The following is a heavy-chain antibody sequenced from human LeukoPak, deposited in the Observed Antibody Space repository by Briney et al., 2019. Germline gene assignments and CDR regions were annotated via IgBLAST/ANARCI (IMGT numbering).Heavy chain of an antibody. J-gene: IGHJ6*02. Sequence: ASVKVSCKASGYTFTSYGISWVRQAPGQGLEWMGWISAYNGNTNYAQKLPGRVTMTTDTSTSTAYMELRSLRSDDTAVYYCARGGGGVIAAALHYGMDVWGQGTTVTVSS. CDR3: ARGGGGVIAAALHYGMDV. V-gene: IGHV1-18*01. CDR1: GYTFTSYG. CDR2: ISAYNGNT. D-gene: IGHD6-13*01.